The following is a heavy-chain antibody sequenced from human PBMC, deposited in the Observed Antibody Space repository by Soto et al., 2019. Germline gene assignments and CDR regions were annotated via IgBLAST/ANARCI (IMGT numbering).Heavy chain of an antibody. Sequence: EVQLVESGGGLVQPGGPLSLSCAASGFTFSSYSMNWFRQPPGKGLEGVSSISSSSSTIYYQDSVKGRFTISRDHAKNSLYLQMNSLRDEDTAVYYCARDNSKHYYYYGMDVWGQGTTVTVSS. D-gene: IGHD1-20*01. CDR1: GFTFSSYS. CDR3: ARDNSKHYYYYGMDV. J-gene: IGHJ6*02. CDR2: ISSSSSTI. V-gene: IGHV3-48*02.